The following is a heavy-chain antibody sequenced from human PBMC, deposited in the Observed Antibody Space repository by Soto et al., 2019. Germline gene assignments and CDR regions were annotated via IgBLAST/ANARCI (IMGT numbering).Heavy chain of an antibody. D-gene: IGHD3-3*01. Sequence: SVKVSCKASGGTFSSYAISWVRQAPGQGLEWMGGIIPIFGTANYAQKFQGRVTITADESTSTAYMELSSLRSEDTAVYYCARDRITIFGVSRLYFDYWGQGTLVTSPQ. CDR2: IIPIFGTA. CDR3: ARDRITIFGVSRLYFDY. CDR1: GGTFSSYA. V-gene: IGHV1-69*13. J-gene: IGHJ4*02.